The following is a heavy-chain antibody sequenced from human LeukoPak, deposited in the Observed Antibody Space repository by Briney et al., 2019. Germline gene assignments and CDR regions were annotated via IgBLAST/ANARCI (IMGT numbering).Heavy chain of an antibody. D-gene: IGHD1-26*01. V-gene: IGHV4-59*01. CDR2: IYYSGST. CDR3: AREAIGVGATAFDY. J-gene: IGHJ4*02. Sequence: TSETLSLTCTVSGGSINNYYWSWIRQPPGKGLEWIGYIYYSGSTNYNPSLKSRVTISVDTSKNQFSLKLSSVTAADTAVYYCAREAIGVGATAFDYWGQGTLVTVSS. CDR1: GGSINNYY.